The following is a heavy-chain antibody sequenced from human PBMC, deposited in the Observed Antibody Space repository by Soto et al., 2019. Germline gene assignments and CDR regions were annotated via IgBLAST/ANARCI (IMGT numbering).Heavy chain of an antibody. J-gene: IGHJ3*02. CDR1: GGSVSSGSYY. CDR2: IYYSGST. D-gene: IGHD1-26*01. V-gene: IGHV4-61*01. Sequence: QVQLQESGPGLVKPSETLSLTCTVSGGSVSSGSYYWSWIRQPPGKGLEWIGYIYYSGSTNYNPSLKSRVTISVDTSKNQFSLKLSSVTAADTAVYYCASTLTGSYYVLDAFDIWGQGTMVTVSS. CDR3: ASTLTGSYYVLDAFDI.